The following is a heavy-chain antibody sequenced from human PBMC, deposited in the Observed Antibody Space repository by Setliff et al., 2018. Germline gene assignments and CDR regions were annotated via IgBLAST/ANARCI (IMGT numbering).Heavy chain of an antibody. J-gene: IGHJ4*02. Sequence: KPSETLSLTCSVSDFSINSGYYWGWIRQSPGEGLEWIGSIYRNGNTYYNPSLKSRVTISVDTSKNQFSLKLSSVTAADTAVYYCARDRRRYSCGWSLFDYWGQGTLVTISS. V-gene: IGHV4-38-2*02. CDR1: DFSINSGYY. CDR2: IYRNGNT. D-gene: IGHD6-19*01. CDR3: ARDRRRYSCGWSLFDY.